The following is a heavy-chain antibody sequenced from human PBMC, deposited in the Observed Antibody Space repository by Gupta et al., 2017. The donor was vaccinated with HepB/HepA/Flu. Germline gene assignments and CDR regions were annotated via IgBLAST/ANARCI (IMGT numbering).Heavy chain of an antibody. CDR1: GFTFSSYA. J-gene: IGHJ4*02. Sequence: EVQLLESGGGLVQPGGSLRLSCAASGFTFSSYAMSWVRQAPGKGLEWVSAISGSGGSTYYADSVKGRFTISRDNSKNTLYLQMNSLRAEDTAVYYCAKVLQRYCSSTSCPADYWGQGTLVTVSS. D-gene: IGHD2-2*01. V-gene: IGHV3-23*01. CDR2: ISGSGGST. CDR3: AKVLQRYCSSTSCPADY.